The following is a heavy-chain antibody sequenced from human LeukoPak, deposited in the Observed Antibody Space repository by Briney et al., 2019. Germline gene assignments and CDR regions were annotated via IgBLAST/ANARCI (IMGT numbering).Heavy chain of an antibody. J-gene: IGHJ6*03. Sequence: SETLSLTCAVYGGSFSGYYWSWIRQPPGKGLEWIGEINHSGSTNYNPSLKSRVTISVDTSKNQFSLKLSSVTAADTAVYYCARRRPGIAAAGKPYYYMDVWGKGTTVTISS. CDR3: ARRRPGIAAAGKPYYYMDV. CDR1: GGSFSGYY. D-gene: IGHD6-13*01. V-gene: IGHV4-34*01. CDR2: INHSGST.